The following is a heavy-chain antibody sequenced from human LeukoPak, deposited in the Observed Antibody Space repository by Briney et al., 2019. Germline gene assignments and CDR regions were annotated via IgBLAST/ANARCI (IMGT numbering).Heavy chain of an antibody. J-gene: IGHJ6*02. Sequence: PGGSLTLPCAACGFPLSRYYMSWVRQAPGKGLEWVTDIYNGGSTNYTGSMKGRFTISRDNSKNTLYLQMNRLRAEDTAVYYCARDWVTMVRGVTPIGMDVWGQGTTVTVSS. CDR2: IYNGGST. V-gene: IGHV3-66*01. CDR1: GFPLSRYY. D-gene: IGHD3-10*01. CDR3: ARDWVTMVRGVTPIGMDV.